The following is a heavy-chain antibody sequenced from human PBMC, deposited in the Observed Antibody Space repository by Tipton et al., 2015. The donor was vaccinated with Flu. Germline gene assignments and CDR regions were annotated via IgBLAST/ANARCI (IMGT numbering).Heavy chain of an antibody. CDR3: AREGITTSGAVGFDI. V-gene: IGHV4-31*03. J-gene: IGHJ3*02. Sequence: TLSLTCSFSGGSISGSAYYWNWIRQHPGKGLEWIGYIFYNGNTFYNPSLNSRASISVDMSANQFSLTLTSVTAADTAVYYCAREGITTSGAVGFDIWGQGTAVTVSS. CDR2: IFYNGNT. CDR1: GGSISGSAYY. D-gene: IGHD6-13*01.